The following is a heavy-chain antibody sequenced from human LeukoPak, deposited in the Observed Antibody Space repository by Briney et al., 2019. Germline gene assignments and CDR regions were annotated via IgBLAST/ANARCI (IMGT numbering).Heavy chain of an antibody. CDR1: GGTFSSYA. V-gene: IGHV1-69*05. D-gene: IGHD6-13*01. CDR2: IIPIFGTA. CDR3: ARSSSWDYYFDY. Sequence: SVKVSCKASGGTFSSYAISWVRQAPGQGLEWMGGIIPIFGTANYAQKFQGRVTITTDESTSTAYMELSSLRSEDTAVYYCARSSSWDYYFDYWGQGTLVTVSS. J-gene: IGHJ4*02.